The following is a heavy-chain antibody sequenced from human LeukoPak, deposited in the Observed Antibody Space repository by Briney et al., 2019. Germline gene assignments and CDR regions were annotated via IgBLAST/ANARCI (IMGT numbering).Heavy chain of an antibody. CDR2: INHSGRT. J-gene: IGHJ4*02. CDR3: ARGSQSLGYCSGGSCRARIFDY. D-gene: IGHD2-15*01. CDR1: GGSFSGYY. V-gene: IGHV4-34*01. Sequence: AETVTLTCAVYGGSFSGYYWSWIRQPPGKGLEWIGEINHSGRTNYNPSLKSRVTISVDTSKNQFSLKLSSVTAADTAVYYCARGSQSLGYCSGGSCRARIFDYWGQGTL.